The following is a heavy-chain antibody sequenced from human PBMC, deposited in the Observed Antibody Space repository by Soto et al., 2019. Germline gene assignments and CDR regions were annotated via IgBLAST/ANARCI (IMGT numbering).Heavy chain of an antibody. V-gene: IGHV4-30-2*01. CDR1: GGSITTAGYS. CDR3: ASRPCYYYGLDV. J-gene: IGHJ6*02. Sequence: PSETLSLTCTVSGGSITTAGYSWSWIRQPPGKALEWIGYVYHTGNAYPKPSLKSRVTISLDRSKNQFSLKMTSVTAADTALYYCASRPCYYYGLDVWGQGTTVTVSS. CDR2: VYHTGNA. D-gene: IGHD3-10*01.